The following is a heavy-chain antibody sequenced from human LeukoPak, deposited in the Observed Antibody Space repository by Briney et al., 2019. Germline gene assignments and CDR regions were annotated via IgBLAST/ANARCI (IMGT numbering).Heavy chain of an antibody. D-gene: IGHD3-22*01. CDR3: AREGPDSSGYYATRNPFDY. Sequence: GGSLRLSCAASGFTFSSYWMSWVRQAPGKGLEWVAVIWYDGSNKYYADSVKGRFTISRDNSKNTLYLQMNSLRAEDTAVYYCAREGPDSSGYYATRNPFDYWGQGTLVTVSS. J-gene: IGHJ4*02. V-gene: IGHV3-33*08. CDR2: IWYDGSNK. CDR1: GFTFSSYW.